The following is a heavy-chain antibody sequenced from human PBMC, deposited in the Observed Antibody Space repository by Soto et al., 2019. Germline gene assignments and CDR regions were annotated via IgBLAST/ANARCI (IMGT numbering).Heavy chain of an antibody. Sequence: RASVKVSCKASGYTFTGYYMHWVRQAPGQGLEWMGWINPNSGGTNYAQKFQGRVTMTRDTSISTAYMELSRLRSDDTAVYYCARDTHDSSGYKGGYWGQGTLVTVSS. V-gene: IGHV1-2*02. CDR2: INPNSGGT. J-gene: IGHJ4*02. CDR3: ARDTHDSSGYKGGY. CDR1: GYTFTGYY. D-gene: IGHD3-22*01.